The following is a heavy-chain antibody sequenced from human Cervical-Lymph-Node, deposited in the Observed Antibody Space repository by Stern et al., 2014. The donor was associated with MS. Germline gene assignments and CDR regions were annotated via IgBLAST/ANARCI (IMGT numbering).Heavy chain of an antibody. J-gene: IGHJ4*02. D-gene: IGHD2-8*02. CDR2: VYYSWAT. CDR1: GDSISSYTHY. CDR3: AKHACTGAACPFDL. V-gene: IGHV4-39*01. Sequence: VQLQESGPGLVKPSETLSLTCAVSGDSISSYTHYWAWIRQPPGKGLEWIGSVYYSWATYYNPSPKSRVTISVDTSKNPFSLGLNSVTAADTAVYYCAKHACTGAACPFDLWGQGTLVTVSS.